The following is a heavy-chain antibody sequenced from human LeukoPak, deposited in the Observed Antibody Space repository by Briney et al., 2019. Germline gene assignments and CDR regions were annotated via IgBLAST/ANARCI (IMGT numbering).Heavy chain of an antibody. CDR2: IKQDGSEK. V-gene: IGHV3-7*01. D-gene: IGHD6-19*01. Sequence: TGGSLRLSCALSAFTFSSYWMSWVRQAPGKGLEWVANIKQDGSEKYYVDSVKGRFTISRDNAKNSLYLQMNSLRAEDTAVYYCARGTRGIAVAGSFDYWGQGTLVTVSS. J-gene: IGHJ4*02. CDR1: AFTFSSYW. CDR3: ARGTRGIAVAGSFDY.